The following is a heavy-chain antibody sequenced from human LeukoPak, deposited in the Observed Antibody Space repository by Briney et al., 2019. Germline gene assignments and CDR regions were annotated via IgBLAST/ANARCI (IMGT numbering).Heavy chain of an antibody. J-gene: IGHJ5*02. CDR3: ARAGRDYFDTNWFDP. CDR2: TYYRSKWYN. Sequence: SQTLSLTCAISGDSVSSNSAAWNWIRQSPSRGLEWLGRTYYRSKWYNDYAVTVKSRITINPDTSKNQFSLQLNSVTPEDTAVYYCARAGRDYFDTNWFDPWGQGTLVTVSS. CDR1: GDSVSSNSAA. D-gene: IGHD3-22*01. V-gene: IGHV6-1*01.